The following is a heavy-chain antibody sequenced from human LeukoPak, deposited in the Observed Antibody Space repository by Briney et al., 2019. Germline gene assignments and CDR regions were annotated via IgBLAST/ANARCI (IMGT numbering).Heavy chain of an antibody. V-gene: IGHV3-33*01. CDR2: IWYDGSDK. J-gene: IGHJ4*02. Sequence: GRSLRLSCAASGFTFSSYGMHWVRQAPGKGLEWVAVIWYDGSDKYYADSVKGRFTISRDNSKNTLYLQMNSLRAEDTAVYYCARGGCSGGSCYGIDYWGQGTLVTVSS. CDR1: GFTFSSYG. D-gene: IGHD2-15*01. CDR3: ARGGCSGGSCYGIDY.